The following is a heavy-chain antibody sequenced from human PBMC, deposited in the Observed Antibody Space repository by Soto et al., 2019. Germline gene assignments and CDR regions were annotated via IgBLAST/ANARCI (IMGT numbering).Heavy chain of an antibody. V-gene: IGHV4-34*01. CDR2: INHSGST. CDR1: GGSFSGYY. Sequence: LSLTCAVYGGSFSGYYRIWIHQPPGKGLEWIGEINHSGSTNYNPSLKSRVTISVDTSKNQFSLKLSSVTAADTAVYYCARYYYDSSGYLPFDYWGQGTLVTVPQ. CDR3: ARYYYDSSGYLPFDY. J-gene: IGHJ4*02. D-gene: IGHD3-22*01.